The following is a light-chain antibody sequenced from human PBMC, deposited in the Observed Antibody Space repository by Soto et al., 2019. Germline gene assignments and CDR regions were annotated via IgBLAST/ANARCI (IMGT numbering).Light chain of an antibody. J-gene: IGLJ1*01. V-gene: IGLV3-1*01. CDR1: KLGDKY. CDR3: QAWDSSTPYV. CDR2: QDN. Sequence: SYELTQPPSVSVSPGQTASITCSGDKLGDKYASWYQQRPGQSPVLVIYQDNKQPSGTPERFSGSNSGNTATLTITGTQPLDEADYYCQAWDSSTPYVFGTGTKLTVL.